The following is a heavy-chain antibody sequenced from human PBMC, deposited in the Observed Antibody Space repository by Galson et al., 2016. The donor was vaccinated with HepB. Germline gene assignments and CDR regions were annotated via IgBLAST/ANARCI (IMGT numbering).Heavy chain of an antibody. CDR3: ARDLEYYDSSGGMDV. J-gene: IGHJ6*02. CDR2: INTSGGST. V-gene: IGHV1-46*01. CDR1: GYTFIRHY. D-gene: IGHD3-22*01. Sequence: SVKVSCKASGYTFIRHYMHWVRQAPGQGLEWMGTINTSGGSTSNAQKLQGRVTMTRDTSTSTVYMELSSLRSEDTAVYYCARDLEYYDSSGGMDVWGQGTTVTVSS.